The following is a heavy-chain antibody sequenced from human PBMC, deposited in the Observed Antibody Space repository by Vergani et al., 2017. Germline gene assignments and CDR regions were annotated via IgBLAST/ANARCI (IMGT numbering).Heavy chain of an antibody. CDR3: ARAKVRPAAILNEPDY. Sequence: EVQLLESGGGLVQPGGSLRLSCAASGFTFSSYAMSWVRQAPGKGLEWVSAISGSGGSTYYADSVKGRFTISRDNSKNTAYLQMNSLRAEDTAVYYCARAKVRPAAILNEPDYWGQGTLVTVSS. V-gene: IGHV3-23*01. D-gene: IGHD2-2*01. CDR1: GFTFSSYA. J-gene: IGHJ4*02. CDR2: ISGSGGST.